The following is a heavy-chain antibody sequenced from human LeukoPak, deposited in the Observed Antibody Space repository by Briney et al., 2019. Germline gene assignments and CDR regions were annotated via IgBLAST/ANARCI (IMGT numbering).Heavy chain of an antibody. V-gene: IGHV3-23*01. Sequence: GGALRLSCAASGFTLSSYAMTWGRPGPGGGVEWGSDISGGGGNTYYADSVKGRFTISRDNSKNTLYLQMHSLRAEDTAVYYCAIYSGYGTNAFDIWGQGTMVTVSS. J-gene: IGHJ3*02. CDR3: AIYSGYGTNAFDI. D-gene: IGHD5-12*01. CDR1: GFTLSSYA. CDR2: ISGGGGNT.